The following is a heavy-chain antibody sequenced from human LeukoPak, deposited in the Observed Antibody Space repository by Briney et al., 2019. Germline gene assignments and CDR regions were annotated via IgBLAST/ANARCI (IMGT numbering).Heavy chain of an antibody. J-gene: IGHJ4*02. V-gene: IGHV3-21*01. CDR1: GFTFSSYN. CDR2: ISTSSSYI. CDR3: AKVGRRIGYFDY. Sequence: GGSLRLSCAASGFTFSSYNMNWVRQAPGKGLEWVSSISTSSSYIYYTDSVKGRFTISRDNAKNSLYLQMNSLRAEDTAVYYCAKVGRRIGYFDYWGQGTLVTVSS. D-gene: IGHD1-26*01.